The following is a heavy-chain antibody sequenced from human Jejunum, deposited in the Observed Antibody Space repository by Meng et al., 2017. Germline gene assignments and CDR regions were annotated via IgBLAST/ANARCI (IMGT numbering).Heavy chain of an antibody. D-gene: IGHD1-26*01. CDR1: GFSLTTGGMR. V-gene: IGHV2-70D*14. CDR3: ARTSGTYFFDY. J-gene: IGHJ4*02. Sequence: SGPTLVKPPQTLTLTCTFSGFSLTTGGMRVSWIRQPPGKALEWLARIDWDADKFYNTSLKTRLTISKDTSKNQVVLTMTNMDPVDTATYYCARTSGTYFFDYWGQGTLVTVSS. CDR2: IDWDADK.